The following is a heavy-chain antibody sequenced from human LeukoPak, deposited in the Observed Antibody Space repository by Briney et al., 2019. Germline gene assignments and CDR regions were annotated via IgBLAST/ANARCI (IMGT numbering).Heavy chain of an antibody. Sequence: SETLSLSCTVSGYSISSNYSWGWIRQPPGKGLEWIGSVHHSGRTYYNPSLKSRLTISINTSKKQFSLKISSVTSADTAVYYCARLANYVPVYWGQGTLVTVSS. J-gene: IGHJ4*02. CDR2: VHHSGRT. D-gene: IGHD4/OR15-4a*01. CDR3: ARLANYVPVY. V-gene: IGHV4-38-2*02. CDR1: GYSISSNYS.